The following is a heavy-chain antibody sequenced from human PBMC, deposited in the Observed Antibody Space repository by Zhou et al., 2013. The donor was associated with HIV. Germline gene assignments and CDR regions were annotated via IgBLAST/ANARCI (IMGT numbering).Heavy chain of an antibody. J-gene: IGHJ4*02. CDR3: VTDRSTYFDY. V-gene: IGHV3-21*06. CDR2: ISSGSRYI. Sequence: EVQLVESGGGLVKPGGSLRLSCVVSGFTFSDHAMNWVRQAPGKGLEWVSSISSGSRYIDYADSMKGRFIVSRDNAKSSLFLQMSSLRAEDTAVYYCVTDRSTYFDYWGQGTLVTVSS. CDR1: GFTFSDHA. D-gene: IGHD1-26*01.